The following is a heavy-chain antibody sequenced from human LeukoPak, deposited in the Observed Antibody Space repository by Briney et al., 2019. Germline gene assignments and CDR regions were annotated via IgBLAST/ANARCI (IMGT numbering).Heavy chain of an antibody. CDR1: GGSISSSSYY. J-gene: IGHJ3*02. Sequence: SQTLSLTCTVSGGSISSSSYYWGWIRQPPGKGLEWIGSIYYSGSAYYNPSLKSRVTISVDTSKNQFSLKLSSVTAADTAVYYCARPGYCSSTSCYRGGAFDIWGQGTMVTVSS. V-gene: IGHV4-39*01. D-gene: IGHD2-2*01. CDR2: IYYSGSA. CDR3: ARPGYCSSTSCYRGGAFDI.